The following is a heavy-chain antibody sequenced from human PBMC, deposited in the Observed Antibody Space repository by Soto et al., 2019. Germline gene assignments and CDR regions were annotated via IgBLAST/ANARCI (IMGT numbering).Heavy chain of an antibody. J-gene: IGHJ4*02. V-gene: IGHV3-23*01. CDR2: ISGSGGST. CDR1: GFKFDYYV. Sequence: GGSLRLSCTASGFKFDYYVMNWVRQAPGKGLEWVSVISGSGGSTYYADSVKGRFTISRDNSKNTLYLQMNSLRAEDTAVYYCAKRGSGSYYIDWGQGTLVTVSS. D-gene: IGHD1-26*01. CDR3: AKRGSGSYYID.